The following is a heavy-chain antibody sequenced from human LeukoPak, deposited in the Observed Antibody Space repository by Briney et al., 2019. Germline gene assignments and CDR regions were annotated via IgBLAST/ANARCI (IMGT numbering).Heavy chain of an antibody. CDR1: GGSISSGSYY. J-gene: IGHJ4*02. CDR2: IYYSGST. CDR3: ARAGRVGAYSV. V-gene: IGHV4-39*01. Sequence: SETLSLTCTVSGGSISSGSYYWGWIRQPPGKGLEWIGSIYYSGSTYYNPSLKSRVTISVDTSKNQFSLKLSSVTAADTAVYYCARAGRVGAYSVWGQGTLVTVSS. D-gene: IGHD1-26*01.